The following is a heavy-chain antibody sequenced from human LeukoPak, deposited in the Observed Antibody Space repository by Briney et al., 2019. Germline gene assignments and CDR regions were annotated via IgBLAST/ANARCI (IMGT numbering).Heavy chain of an antibody. Sequence: GGSLRLSCAASGFTFSSYAMSWVRQAPGKGLEWVSAISGSGGSTYYADSVKGRFTISRDNSKNTLYLQMNSLRAEDTAVYYCAKVATLRRPQYYYDSSGYFDYWGQGTLVTVSS. CDR1: GFTFSSYA. CDR3: AKVATLRRPQYYYDSSGYFDY. D-gene: IGHD3-22*01. CDR2: ISGSGGST. J-gene: IGHJ4*02. V-gene: IGHV3-23*01.